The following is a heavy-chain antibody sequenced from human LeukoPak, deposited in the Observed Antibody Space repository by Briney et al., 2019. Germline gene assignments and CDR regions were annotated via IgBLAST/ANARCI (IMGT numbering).Heavy chain of an antibody. J-gene: IGHJ6*02. Sequence: GASVKVSCKASGYTFTGYYMHWVRQAPGQGLEWMGRINPNSGGTNYAQKFQGRVTMTRDTSISTAYMELSRLRSEDTAVYYCARASKELERRRPFYYYYYYGMDVWGQGTTVTVSS. CDR3: ARASKELERRRPFYYYYYYGMDV. D-gene: IGHD1-1*01. V-gene: IGHV1-2*06. CDR1: GYTFTGYY. CDR2: INPNSGGT.